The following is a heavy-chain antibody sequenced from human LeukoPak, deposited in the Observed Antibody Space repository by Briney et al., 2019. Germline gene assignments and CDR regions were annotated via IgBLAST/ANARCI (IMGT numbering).Heavy chain of an antibody. CDR3: ARGDSITMINPPDWFDP. CDR1: GGTFSSYA. V-gene: IGHV1-69*04. D-gene: IGHD3-22*01. Sequence: SVKVSCKASGGTFSSYAISWVRQAPGQGLEWMGRIIPILGIANYAQKFQGRVTITADKSTSTAYMELSSLRSEDTAVYYCARGDSITMINPPDWFDPWGQGTWSPSPQ. J-gene: IGHJ5*02. CDR2: IIPILGIA.